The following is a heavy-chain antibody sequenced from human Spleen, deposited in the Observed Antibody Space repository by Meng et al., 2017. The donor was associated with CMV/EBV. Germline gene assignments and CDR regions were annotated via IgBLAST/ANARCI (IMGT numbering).Heavy chain of an antibody. Sequence: SLRLSCVASGFTFSNYAIHWVRQAPGRGLEWVAVISYDGNNEFYVDSVKGRFSISRDNSKNTVSLQMSSLRLDDTAVYYCASAFDTDYWGQGTLVTVSS. V-gene: IGHV3-30*04. CDR3: ASAFDTDY. D-gene: IGHD3-9*01. CDR2: ISYDGNNE. J-gene: IGHJ4*02. CDR1: GFTFSNYA.